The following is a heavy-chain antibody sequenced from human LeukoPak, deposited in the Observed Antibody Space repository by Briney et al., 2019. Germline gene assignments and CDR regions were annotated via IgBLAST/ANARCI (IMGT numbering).Heavy chain of an antibody. CDR2: IYYSGST. Sequence: SETLSLTCTVSGCSISSGDNYWSWIRQPPGKGLEWIGYIYYSGSTYYNPSLKSRVTISVDTSKNQFSLKLSSVTAADTAVYYCAREVGYCSSTSCYNFDYWGQGTLVTVSS. CDR1: GCSISSGDNY. CDR3: AREVGYCSSTSCYNFDY. V-gene: IGHV4-30-4*08. J-gene: IGHJ4*02. D-gene: IGHD2-2*02.